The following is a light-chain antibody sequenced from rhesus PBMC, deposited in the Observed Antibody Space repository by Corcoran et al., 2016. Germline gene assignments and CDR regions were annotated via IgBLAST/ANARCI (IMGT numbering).Light chain of an antibody. J-gene: IGLJ1*01. V-gene: IGLV2-23*01. CDR3: SSYAGSNTYI. Sequence: QAALTQPPSVSGSPGQSVTISCTGTSSDIGGYNYVSWYQQRPGRAPKLMIYDVSKRPSGVSDRFSGSKSGNTASLTISGLQAEDEAGYYCSSYAGSNTYIFGSGTRLTVL. CDR1: SSDIGGYNY. CDR2: DVS.